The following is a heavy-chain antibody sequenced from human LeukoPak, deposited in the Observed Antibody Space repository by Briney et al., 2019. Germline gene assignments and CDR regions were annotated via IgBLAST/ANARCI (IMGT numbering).Heavy chain of an antibody. V-gene: IGHV1-18*01. CDR1: GYTFSTYG. CDR3: ARDWFYGGNFDVFDI. J-gene: IGHJ3*02. CDR2: ISSYNGNT. D-gene: IGHD4-23*01. Sequence: ASVKVSCKAAGYTFSTYGISWVRQAPGQGLEWMGWISSYNGNTHYAQNLQGRVTMTTDTSTSTVYMELRSLRYDDTAVYYCARDWFYGGNFDVFDIWGQGTMVTVSS.